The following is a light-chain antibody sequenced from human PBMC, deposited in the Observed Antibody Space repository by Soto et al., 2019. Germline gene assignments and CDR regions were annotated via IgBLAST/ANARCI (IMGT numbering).Light chain of an antibody. V-gene: IGKV3-15*01. Sequence: EIVLTQSPGTLSLSPGERATLSCRASQGIGDTLAWYQHKPGQTPRLLIYDTSTRATGVPARFSGSGSGTEFTLSISSLQSEDSAVYYCQQHNNWPPITFGQGTRLEIK. CDR2: DTS. J-gene: IGKJ5*01. CDR1: QGIGDT. CDR3: QQHNNWPPIT.